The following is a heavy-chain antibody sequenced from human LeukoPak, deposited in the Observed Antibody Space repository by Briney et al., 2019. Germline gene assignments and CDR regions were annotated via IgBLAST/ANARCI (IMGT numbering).Heavy chain of an antibody. CDR2: ISWNSGSI. V-gene: IGHV3-9*01. J-gene: IGHJ4*02. D-gene: IGHD5-18*01. Sequence: GRSLRLSCAAYGFTFDDYAMHWVRQAPGKGLEWVSGISWNSGSIGYADSVKGRFTIPRDNAKNSLYLQMNSLRAEDTALYYCAKVGGYSYGSGYFDYWGQGTLVTVSS. CDR3: AKVGGYSYGSGYFDY. CDR1: GFTFDDYA.